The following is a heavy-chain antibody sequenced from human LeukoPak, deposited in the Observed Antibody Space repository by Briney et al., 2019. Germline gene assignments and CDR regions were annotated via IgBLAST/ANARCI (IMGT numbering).Heavy chain of an antibody. CDR3: ARDPKYSSSWYERGDY. J-gene: IGHJ4*02. CDR1: GYTFTSYY. CDR2: INPSGGST. V-gene: IGHV1-46*01. D-gene: IGHD6-13*01. Sequence: ASVKVSCKASGYTFTSYYMHWVRQAPGQGLEWMGIINPSGGSTSYAQKFQGRVTMTRDMSTSTVYMELSSLRSEDTAVYYCARDPKYSSSWYERGDYWDQGTLVTVSS.